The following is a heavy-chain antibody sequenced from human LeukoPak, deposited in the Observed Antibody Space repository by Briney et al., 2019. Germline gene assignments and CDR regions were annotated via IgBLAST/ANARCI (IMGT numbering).Heavy chain of an antibody. J-gene: IGHJ6*02. CDR1: GFTFSSYW. CDR3: AKGEGSGIHYYSMDV. V-gene: IGHV3-7*03. Sequence: GGSLRLSCVASGFTFSSYWMSWVRQAPGKGLEWVANIKQDGSEKYYVDSVKGRFTISRDNAKDSLYLQMNSLRAEDTAVYYCAKGEGSGIHYYSMDVWGQGTTVTVSS. CDR2: IKQDGSEK. D-gene: IGHD3-10*01.